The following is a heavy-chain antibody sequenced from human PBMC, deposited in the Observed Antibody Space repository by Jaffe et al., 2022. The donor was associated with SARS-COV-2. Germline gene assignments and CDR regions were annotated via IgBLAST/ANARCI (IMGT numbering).Heavy chain of an antibody. Sequence: QVQLVQSGAEVKKPGSSVKVSCKASGGTFSSYVISWVRQAPGQGLEWMGGVIPFLGTASYAQKFQGRVTITADESTSTAYMELSSLRSEDTAVYYCAKAPRTRISVPGWGYFDYWGQGTLVTVSS. V-gene: IGHV1-69*01. CDR3: AKAPRTRISVPGWGYFDY. CDR1: GGTFSSYV. CDR2: VIPFLGTA. J-gene: IGHJ4*02. D-gene: IGHD6-19*01.